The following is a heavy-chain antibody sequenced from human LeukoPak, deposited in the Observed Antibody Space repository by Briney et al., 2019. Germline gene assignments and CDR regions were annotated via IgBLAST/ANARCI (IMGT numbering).Heavy chain of an antibody. CDR2: IYYSGST. D-gene: IGHD3-10*01. CDR1: GGSISSYY. V-gene: IGHV4-59*08. CDR3: ARRGVWFGAPGGYYYGMDV. J-gene: IGHJ6*02. Sequence: SETLSLTCTVSGGSISSYYWSWIRQPPGKGLEWSGYIYYSGSTNYNPSLKSRVTISVDTSKNQFSLKLSSVTAADTAVYYCARRGVWFGAPGGYYYGMDVWGQGTTVTVSS.